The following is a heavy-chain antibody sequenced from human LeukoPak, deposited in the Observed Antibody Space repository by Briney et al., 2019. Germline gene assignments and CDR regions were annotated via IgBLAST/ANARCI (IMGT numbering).Heavy chain of an antibody. D-gene: IGHD2-2*01. V-gene: IGHV3-7*03. J-gene: IGHJ4*02. CDR1: GFTFSNYW. CDR2: IKQDGSEK. Sequence: GGSLRLSCAASGFTFSNYWMGWVRQAPGKGLEWVANIKQDGSEKYYVDSVKGRFTISRDNSKNTLYLQMNSLRAEDTAVYYCAKGLYCSSTSCYYFDYWGQGTLVTVSS. CDR3: AKGLYCSSTSCYYFDY.